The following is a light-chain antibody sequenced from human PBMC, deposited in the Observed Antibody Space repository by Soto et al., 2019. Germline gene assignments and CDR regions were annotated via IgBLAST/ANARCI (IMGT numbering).Light chain of an antibody. J-gene: IGKJ2*01. CDR3: QQYGSSPPAT. CDR1: QYVSSSY. CDR2: GAS. V-gene: IGKV3-20*01. Sequence: EIVLTQSPGTLSLSPGERATLSCRASQYVSSSYLAWYQQSPGQAPRLLVYGASIRATDIPDRFSGSGSGTDFPLTISRLEPEDFAVYYCQQYGSSPPATFGQGTKLEIK.